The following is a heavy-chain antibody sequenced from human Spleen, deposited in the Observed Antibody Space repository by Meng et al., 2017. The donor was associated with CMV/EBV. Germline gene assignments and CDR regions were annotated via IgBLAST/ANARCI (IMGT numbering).Heavy chain of an antibody. CDR3: AGGGALRFLVGMGFDP. CDR2: IYYSGST. CDR1: GGSISSSSYY. Sequence: SETLSLTCTVSGGSISSSSYYWGWIRQPPGKGLEWIGRIYYSGSTYYNPSLKSRVTISVDTSKNQFSLKLSSVTAADTAVYYWAGGGALRFLVGMGFDPWGQGTLVTVSS. D-gene: IGHD3-3*01. J-gene: IGHJ5*02. V-gene: IGHV4-39*07.